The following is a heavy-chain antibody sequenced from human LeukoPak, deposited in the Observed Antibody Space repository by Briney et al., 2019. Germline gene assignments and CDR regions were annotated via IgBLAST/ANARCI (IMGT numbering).Heavy chain of an antibody. CDR3: AKDSPSGYDYVWGSYRPTGYFDY. D-gene: IGHD3-16*01. J-gene: IGHJ4*02. CDR1: GFTFSSYA. V-gene: IGHV3-23*01. Sequence: GGSLRLSCAASGFTFSSYAMSWVRQAPGKGLEWVSAISGSGGSTYYADSVKGRFTISKDNSKNTLYLQMNSLRAEDTAVYYCAKDSPSGYDYVWGSYRPTGYFDYWGQGTLVTVSS. CDR2: ISGSGGST.